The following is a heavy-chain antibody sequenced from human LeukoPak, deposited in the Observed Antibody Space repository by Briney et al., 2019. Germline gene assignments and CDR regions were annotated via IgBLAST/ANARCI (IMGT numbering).Heavy chain of an antibody. D-gene: IGHD1-1*01. CDR3: ATWAFYHNLDV. V-gene: IGHV3-43*02. Sequence: GGSLRLSCAASGFNIGPYAMYWVRQGPERGLEWVSVIKADGSGTFYSDSVRGRFTTSRDNSKNSLYLQMSSLTSVDTALYYCATWAFYHNLDVWGQGTTVAVSS. J-gene: IGHJ6*02. CDR1: GFNIGPYA. CDR2: IKADGSGT.